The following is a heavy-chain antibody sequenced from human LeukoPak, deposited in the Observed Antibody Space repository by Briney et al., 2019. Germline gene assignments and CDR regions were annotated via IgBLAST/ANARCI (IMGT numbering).Heavy chain of an antibody. CDR1: GFTFSSSG. CDR2: ISGSGGST. CDR3: AKPEHTWIQLCHLDY. D-gene: IGHD5-18*01. Sequence: GGSLRLSCAVSGFTFSSSGMHWVRQAPGKGLEWVSAISGSGGSTYYANSVKGRFTISRDNSKNTLYLQMNSLRAEDTAVYYCAKPEHTWIQLCHLDYWGQGTLVTVSS. V-gene: IGHV3-23*01. J-gene: IGHJ4*02.